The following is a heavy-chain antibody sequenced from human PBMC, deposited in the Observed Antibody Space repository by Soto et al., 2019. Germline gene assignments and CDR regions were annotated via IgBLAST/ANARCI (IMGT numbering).Heavy chain of an antibody. CDR2: MYSDGTT. D-gene: IGHD4-17*01. CDR3: ARVSGAYGVHFDD. V-gene: IGHV3-53*01. CDR1: GFTVSDSY. J-gene: IGHJ4*02. Sequence: GGSLRLSCAASGFTVSDSYMIWVRQAPGKGLEWVSLMYSDGTTYFADPVKGRFALSRDSSKNTLFLQLNSLRVDDTAVYFCARVSGAYGVHFDDWGQGTVVTVSS.